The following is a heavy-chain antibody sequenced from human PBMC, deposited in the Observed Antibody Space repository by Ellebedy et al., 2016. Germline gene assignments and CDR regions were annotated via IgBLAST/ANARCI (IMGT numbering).Heavy chain of an antibody. Sequence: GESLKISCAASGFTFSSYWMSWVRQAPGKGLEWVANIKQDGSEKYYVDSVKGRFTISRDNAKNSLYLQMNSLRAEDTAVYYCAGGRDFDWTPDGYWGQGTLVTVSS. CDR2: IKQDGSEK. V-gene: IGHV3-7*04. J-gene: IGHJ4*02. D-gene: IGHD3-9*01. CDR3: AGGRDFDWTPDGY. CDR1: GFTFSSYW.